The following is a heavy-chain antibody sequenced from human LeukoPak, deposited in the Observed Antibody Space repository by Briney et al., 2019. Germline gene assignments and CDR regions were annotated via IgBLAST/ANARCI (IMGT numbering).Heavy chain of an antibody. V-gene: IGHV3-21*04. J-gene: IGHJ3*01. CDR3: ARDKDYGSGSDYNEYVFDF. CDR1: GFTFSSYS. D-gene: IGHD3-10*01. Sequence: GGSLRLSCAASGFTFSSYSMNWVRQAPGKGLEWVSSISSSSSYTYYADSVKGRFTVSRDNAKNSLYLQMNSLRAEDTAVYYCARDKDYGSGSDYNEYVFDFWGQGTMVTVSS. CDR2: ISSSSSYT.